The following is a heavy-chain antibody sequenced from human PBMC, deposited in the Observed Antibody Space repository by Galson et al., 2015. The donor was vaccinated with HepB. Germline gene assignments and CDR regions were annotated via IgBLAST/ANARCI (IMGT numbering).Heavy chain of an antibody. CDR1: GFTFSTYG. J-gene: IGHJ4*02. Sequence: LRLSCAASGFTFSTYGMNWVRQAPGKGLEWVAVISSNGNNKYYADSVKGRFTISRDNSKNTLYLQMNSLRAEDTAVFYCAKPQYYYDGSGYYSPFDYWGQGALVTVSS. V-gene: IGHV3-30*18. CDR3: AKPQYYYDGSGYYSPFDY. CDR2: ISSNGNNK. D-gene: IGHD3-22*01.